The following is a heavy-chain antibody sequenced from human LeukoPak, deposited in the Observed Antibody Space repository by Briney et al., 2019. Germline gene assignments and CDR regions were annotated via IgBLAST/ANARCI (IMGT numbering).Heavy chain of an antibody. CDR1: GGTFSSYA. D-gene: IGHD1-20*01. CDR3: ARPAYNWNDWALDY. J-gene: IGHJ4*02. V-gene: IGHV1-69*04. Sequence: SVKVSCKASGGTFSSYAISWVRQAPGQGLEWMGRIIPILGIANYAQKFQGRVTITADESTITAYMELSSLRSEDTAVYYCARPAYNWNDWALDYWGQGTLVTVSS. CDR2: IIPILGIA.